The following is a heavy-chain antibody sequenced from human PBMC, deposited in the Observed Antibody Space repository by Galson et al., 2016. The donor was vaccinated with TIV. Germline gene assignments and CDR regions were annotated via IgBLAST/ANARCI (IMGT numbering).Heavy chain of an antibody. CDR2: IYWDDRK. CDR3: AHRGDGHNKIFNY. D-gene: IGHD5-24*01. CDR1: GFSLTTSGVG. V-gene: IGHV2-5*02. J-gene: IGHJ4*02. Sequence: PALVKPTQTLTLTCSFSGFSLTTSGVGVGWIRQPPRKALEWLGFIYWDDRKLYSPSLKNRLTINRDTSKNQVVLTMTNMDPVDTATYYCAHRGDGHNKIFNYWGQGTLVTVSS.